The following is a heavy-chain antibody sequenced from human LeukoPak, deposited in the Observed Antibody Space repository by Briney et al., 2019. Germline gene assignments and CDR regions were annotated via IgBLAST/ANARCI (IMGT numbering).Heavy chain of an antibody. J-gene: IGHJ4*02. Sequence: GGSLRLSCSASGFTFSSYAMHWVRQAPGKGLEYVSGISRNGGSTYYADLVKGRFTISRDNSKNTLYLQMSSLRAEDTAVYFCVILGDIYYFDYWGQGTLVTVSS. CDR3: VILGDIYYFDY. V-gene: IGHV3-64D*09. D-gene: IGHD1-26*01. CDR2: ISRNGGST. CDR1: GFTFSSYA.